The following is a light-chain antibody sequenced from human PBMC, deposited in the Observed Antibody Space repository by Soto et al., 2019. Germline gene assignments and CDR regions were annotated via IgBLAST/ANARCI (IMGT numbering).Light chain of an antibody. Sequence: EIVMTQSPATLSVAPGERATLSCRASQSVSSNLAWYQQKPGQAPRLLIYGASTRATGVPARFSGSGSGTEFTLTIRSLQSEDFAVYYCQRYTNWPPMYTFGQGTKLEIK. V-gene: IGKV3-15*01. CDR1: QSVSSN. CDR2: GAS. J-gene: IGKJ2*01. CDR3: QRYTNWPPMYT.